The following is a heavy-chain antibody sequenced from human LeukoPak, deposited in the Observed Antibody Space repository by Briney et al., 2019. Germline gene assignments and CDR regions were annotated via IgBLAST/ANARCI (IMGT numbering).Heavy chain of an antibody. J-gene: IGHJ2*01. CDR2: IYYSGTT. V-gene: IGHV4-59*01. Sequence: SGSLSLTCTVSGDSINSYYWSWVRQPPEKGLEWMGYIYYSGTTRYNPSLKGGVTISVDTSNTQFSLKMNSVTAADAAVYYCARLQRITMAGPDYWYFDLWGRGTLVTVSS. CDR1: GDSINSYY. D-gene: IGHD3-10*01. CDR3: ARLQRITMAGPDYWYFDL.